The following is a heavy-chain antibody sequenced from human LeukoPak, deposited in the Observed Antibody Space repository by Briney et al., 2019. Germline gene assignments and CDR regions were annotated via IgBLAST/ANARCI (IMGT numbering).Heavy chain of an antibody. V-gene: IGHV1-46*01. D-gene: IGHD1-26*01. Sequence: ASVKLFYEASGYTYTNYYMLWVRQAPGQGLEWMGIINPSGDSAIYAHNFQGRVTMTRDTSTTTVYMELSSLRSEDTAVYYCARAQSYYDYWGQGTLVTVSS. CDR2: INPSGDSA. J-gene: IGHJ4*02. CDR1: GYTYTNYY. CDR3: ARAQSYYDY.